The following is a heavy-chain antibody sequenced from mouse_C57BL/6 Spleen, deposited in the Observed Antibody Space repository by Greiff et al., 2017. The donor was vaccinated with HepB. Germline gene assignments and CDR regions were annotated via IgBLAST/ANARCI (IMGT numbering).Heavy chain of an antibody. J-gene: IGHJ1*03. Sequence: QVQLQQSGAELVRPGSSVKLSCKASGYTFTSYWMHWVKQRPIQGLEWIGNIDPSDSETHYNQKFKDKATLTVDKSSSTAYMQLSSLTSEDSAVYYCAIYDYDWYFDVWGTGTTVTVSS. CDR3: AIYDYDWYFDV. D-gene: IGHD2-4*01. V-gene: IGHV1-52*01. CDR1: GYTFTSYW. CDR2: IDPSDSET.